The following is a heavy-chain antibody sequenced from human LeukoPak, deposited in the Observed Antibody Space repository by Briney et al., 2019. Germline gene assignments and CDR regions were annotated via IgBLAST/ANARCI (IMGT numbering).Heavy chain of an antibody. CDR2: PYYRSKWYN. CDR1: GDSVSSNSAA. D-gene: IGHD4-17*01. Sequence: SQTLSLNCAISGDSVSSNSAAWNWIRQSPSRGLEWLGRPYYRSKWYNDYAVYVKNRVTINPDTSKNQFSLQLNSGTPEDKAVYYCAIAPRVGDYRYYYYYIDVWGKGTTGTVS. CDR3: AIAPRVGDYRYYYYYIDV. J-gene: IGHJ6*03. V-gene: IGHV6-1*01.